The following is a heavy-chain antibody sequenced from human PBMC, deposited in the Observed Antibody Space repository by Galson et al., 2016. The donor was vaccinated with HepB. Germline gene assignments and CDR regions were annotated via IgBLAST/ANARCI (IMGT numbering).Heavy chain of an antibody. D-gene: IGHD6-19*01. CDR2: MNQDGSEK. CDR3: ARSTRGGWYVRGDGWFDP. J-gene: IGHJ5*02. CDR1: GFTFNSYW. V-gene: IGHV3-7*01. Sequence: SLRLSCAVSGFTFNSYWMSWVRQAPGKGLEWVANMNQDGSEKYYVDSVKGRFTISRDNAKNSLYLQMDSLRAEDTAVYYCARSTRGGWYVRGDGWFDPWGQGTLVTVSS.